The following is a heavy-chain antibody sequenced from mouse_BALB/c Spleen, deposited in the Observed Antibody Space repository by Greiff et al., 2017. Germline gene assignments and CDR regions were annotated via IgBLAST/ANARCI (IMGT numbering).Heavy chain of an antibody. V-gene: IGHV1-74*01. CDR2: IYPSDSET. D-gene: IGHD2-1*01. Sequence: QVQLQQSGPQLVRPGASVKISCKASGYSFTSYWMHWVKQRPGQGLEWIGMIYPSDSETRLNQKFKDKATLTVDKSSSTAYMQLSSPTSEDSAVYYCAYGNYGCWGQGTTLTVSS. CDR1: GYSFTSYW. CDR3: AYGNYGC. J-gene: IGHJ2*01.